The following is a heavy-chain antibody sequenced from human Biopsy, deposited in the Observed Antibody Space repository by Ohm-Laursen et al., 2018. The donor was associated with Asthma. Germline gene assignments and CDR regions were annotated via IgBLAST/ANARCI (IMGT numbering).Heavy chain of an antibody. CDR2: INPNSGGT. Sequence: SVKVSCKASGYTFIGCHIQWMRQAPGQGLEWMGRINPNSGGTNYAQKFQGRVTMTRDTSISTAYMEVSRLRSDDTAVYYCARGQKSAGDRWFDPWGQGTLVTVSS. CDR1: GYTFIGCH. V-gene: IGHV1-2*06. J-gene: IGHJ5*02. CDR3: ARGQKSAGDRWFDP. D-gene: IGHD6-13*01.